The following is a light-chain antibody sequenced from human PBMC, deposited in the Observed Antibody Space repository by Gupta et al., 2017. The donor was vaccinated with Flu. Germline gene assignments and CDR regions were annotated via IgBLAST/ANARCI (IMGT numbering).Light chain of an antibody. V-gene: IGLV3-21*02. Sequence: SSLLPQPPSVSVAPGQAASITCGGDNIERKSVHWYQQKPGQAPVVVLYDDSDRPSGIPERFSGSNSVNTATLTITRVEAGDEADYYCQVWDSDSDHWLFGGGTKLTV. J-gene: IGLJ3*02. CDR3: QVWDSDSDHWL. CDR2: DDS. CDR1: NIERKS.